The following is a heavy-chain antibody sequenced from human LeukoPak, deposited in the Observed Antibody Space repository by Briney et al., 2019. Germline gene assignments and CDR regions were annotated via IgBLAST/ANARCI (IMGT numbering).Heavy chain of an antibody. D-gene: IGHD4-17*01. CDR3: ARDRATVTKGVYFDY. J-gene: IGHJ4*02. Sequence: GGSLRLSCAASGFTVSINYMSWVRQAPGKGLEWVSVIYSGGSTYYADSVKGRFTISRDNSKNTLYLQMNSLRAEDTAVYYCARDRATVTKGVYFDYWGQGTLVTVSS. V-gene: IGHV3-53*01. CDR2: IYSGGST. CDR1: GFTVSINY.